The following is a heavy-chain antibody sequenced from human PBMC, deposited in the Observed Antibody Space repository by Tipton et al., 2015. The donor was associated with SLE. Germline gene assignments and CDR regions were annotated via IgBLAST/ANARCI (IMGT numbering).Heavy chain of an antibody. CDR3: ARSLGGSGWYYFDY. CDR1: GASFSGYY. D-gene: IGHD6-19*01. Sequence: TLSLTCAVYGASFSGYYWNWIRQPPGKRLEWIGEINHGGGTNYNPSLKSRVIISVDTSKNQFSLKLTSLTAADTAVYYCARSLGGSGWYYFDYWGQGTLVTVSS. V-gene: IGHV4-34*01. J-gene: IGHJ4*02. CDR2: INHGGGT.